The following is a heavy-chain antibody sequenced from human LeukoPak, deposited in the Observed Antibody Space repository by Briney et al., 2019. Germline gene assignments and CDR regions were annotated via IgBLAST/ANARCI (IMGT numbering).Heavy chain of an antibody. CDR1: GFTFSSYA. Sequence: PGGSLRLSCAAAGFTFSSYAMSWVRQAPGKGLEWVSAISGSGGSTYYADSVKGRFTISRDNSKNTLYLQMNSLRAEDTAVYYCAKDPPFGGSYYVIVYFDYWGQGTLVTVSS. CDR2: ISGSGGST. J-gene: IGHJ4*02. D-gene: IGHD1-26*01. V-gene: IGHV3-23*01. CDR3: AKDPPFGGSYYVIVYFDY.